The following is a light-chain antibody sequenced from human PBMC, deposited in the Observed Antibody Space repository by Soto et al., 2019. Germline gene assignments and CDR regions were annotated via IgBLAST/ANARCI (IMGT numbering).Light chain of an antibody. CDR2: LNSDGSH. CDR3: QTWGTAIHDVI. CDR1: SGHNNYA. J-gene: IGLJ2*01. Sequence: QPVLTQSPSASASLGASVKLTCTLSSGHNNYAIAWHQQQPEKGPRYLMKLNSDGSHSKGDGIPDRFSGSSSGAERHLTSSSLQSEDEADYYCQTWGTAIHDVIFGGGTKLTVL. V-gene: IGLV4-69*01.